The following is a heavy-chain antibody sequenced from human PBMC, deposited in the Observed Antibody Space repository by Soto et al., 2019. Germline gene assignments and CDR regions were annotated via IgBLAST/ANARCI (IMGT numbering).Heavy chain of an antibody. Sequence: QVQLVQSGAEVKKPGASVKVSCKASGGTFSSYAMSWVRQAPGQGLEWMGGIIPIFGTANYAQKFQGRVTITADESTSTHYMKLRSLRSDDTSVSYCESRAQNRLRYYYYGMDVWGQGTTVTVSS. V-gene: IGHV1-69*01. CDR1: GGTFSSYA. D-gene: IGHD4-17*01. CDR3: ESRAQNRLRYYYYGMDV. CDR2: IIPIFGTA. J-gene: IGHJ6*02.